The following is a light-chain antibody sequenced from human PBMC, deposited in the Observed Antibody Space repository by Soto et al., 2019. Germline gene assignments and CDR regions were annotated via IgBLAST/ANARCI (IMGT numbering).Light chain of an antibody. CDR3: GTWDSSLSAPSYV. Sequence: QSALTQPPSVSAAPGQKVTISCSGSSSNIGNNYVSWYQQLPGTAPKLLIYDNNKRPSGIPDRFSGSKSGTSATLGITGLQTGDEADYYCGTWDSSLSAPSYVFGNGTKV. CDR1: SSNIGNNY. CDR2: DNN. V-gene: IGLV1-51*01. J-gene: IGLJ1*01.